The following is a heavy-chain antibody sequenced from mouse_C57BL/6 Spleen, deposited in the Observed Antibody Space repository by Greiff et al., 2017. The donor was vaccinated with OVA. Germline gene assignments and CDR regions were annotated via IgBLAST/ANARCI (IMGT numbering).Heavy chain of an antibody. CDR1: GYSITCGYY. J-gene: IGHJ2*01. Sequence: ESGPCLVKPSQSLSLTCSVTGYSITCGYYWNWIRQFPGNTLVCMGYISYDGSNYYNPSLKNRISISRDTSKNQFFLKLNSVTTEDTARYYCEGVDYWGQGTTLTVSS. V-gene: IGHV3-6*01. CDR3: EGVDY. CDR2: ISYDGSN.